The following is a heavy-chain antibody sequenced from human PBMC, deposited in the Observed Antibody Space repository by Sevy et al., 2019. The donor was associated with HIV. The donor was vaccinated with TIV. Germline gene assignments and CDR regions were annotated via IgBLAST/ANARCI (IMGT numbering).Heavy chain of an antibody. Sequence: GSLRLSCAASGFSVSSNHMSWVRQAPGKGLEWVSIIYSGSTTYYADSVKGRFTISRDNSKNTLYLQMNSLRAEDTAVYYCARGPPLLNWGQGTLVTVSS. CDR2: IYSGSTT. CDR3: ARGPPLLN. V-gene: IGHV3-53*01. J-gene: IGHJ4*02. CDR1: GFSVSSNH.